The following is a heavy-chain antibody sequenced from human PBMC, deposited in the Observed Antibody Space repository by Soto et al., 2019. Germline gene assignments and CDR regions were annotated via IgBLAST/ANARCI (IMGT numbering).Heavy chain of an antibody. Sequence: GSSLKVSCKSSGYPFTSYWIHWVRQAPGQGLEWMGIINPSGGSTSYAQKFQGRVTMTRDTSTSTVYMELSSLRSEDTAVYYCARERYSSSRQVGFQHWGQGTLVTVSS. CDR3: ARERYSSSRQVGFQH. CDR2: INPSGGST. CDR1: GYPFTSYW. D-gene: IGHD6-13*01. V-gene: IGHV1-46*01. J-gene: IGHJ1*01.